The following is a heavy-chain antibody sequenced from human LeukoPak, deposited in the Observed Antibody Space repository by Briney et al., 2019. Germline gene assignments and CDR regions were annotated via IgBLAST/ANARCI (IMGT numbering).Heavy chain of an antibody. CDR2: INHSGST. CDR3: AMNLLGRSYWYFDL. V-gene: IGHV4-34*01. D-gene: IGHD3-10*01. J-gene: IGHJ2*01. CDR1: GGSFSGYY. Sequence: PSETLSLTCTVSGGSFSGYYWSWIRQPPGKGLEWIGEINHSGSTNYNPPLKSRVTISVDTSKNQFSLKLSSVTAADTAVYYCAMNLLGRSYWYFDLWGRGTLVTVSS.